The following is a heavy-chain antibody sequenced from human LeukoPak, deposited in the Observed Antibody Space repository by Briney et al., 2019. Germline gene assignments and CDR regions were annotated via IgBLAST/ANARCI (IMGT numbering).Heavy chain of an antibody. CDR1: GFTFSSYG. V-gene: IGHV3-30*02. CDR2: IRYDGSNK. CDR3: AKDYSSPGALYYFDY. Sequence: GGSLRLSCAASGFTFSSYGMHWVRQAPGKGLEWVAFIRYDGSNKYYADSVKGRFTISRDNSKNTLYLQMNSLRAEDTAVYYCAKDYSSPGALYYFDYWGQGTLVTVSS. J-gene: IGHJ4*02. D-gene: IGHD6-13*01.